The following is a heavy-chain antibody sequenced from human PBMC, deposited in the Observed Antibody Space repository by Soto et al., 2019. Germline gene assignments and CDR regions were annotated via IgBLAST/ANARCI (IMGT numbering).Heavy chain of an antibody. D-gene: IGHD3-9*01. Sequence: GESLKISCKGSGYSFTSYWIGWVRQMPGKGLEWMGIIYPGDSDTRYSPSFQGQVTISADKSISTAYLQWSSLKASDTAMYYCAGDLMYDILTGYYLPSFDYWGQGTLVTVSS. CDR2: IYPGDSDT. V-gene: IGHV5-51*01. CDR3: AGDLMYDILTGYYLPSFDY. CDR1: GYSFTSYW. J-gene: IGHJ4*02.